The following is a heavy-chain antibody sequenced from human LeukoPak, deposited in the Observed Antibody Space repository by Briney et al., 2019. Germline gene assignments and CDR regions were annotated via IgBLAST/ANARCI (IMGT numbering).Heavy chain of an antibody. CDR2: INHSGST. D-gene: IGHD6-6*01. J-gene: IGHJ3*02. Sequence: SETLSLTCAVYGGSFSGYYWSWIRQPPGKGLERIGEINHSGSTNYNPSLKSRVTISVDTSKNQFSLKLSSVTAADTAVYYCARARRSIAARPRDAFDIWGQGTMVTVSS. CDR1: GGSFSGYY. V-gene: IGHV4-34*01. CDR3: ARARRSIAARPRDAFDI.